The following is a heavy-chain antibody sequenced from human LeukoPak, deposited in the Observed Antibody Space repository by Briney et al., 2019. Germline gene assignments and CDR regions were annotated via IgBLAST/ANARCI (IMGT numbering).Heavy chain of an antibody. D-gene: IGHD3-22*01. Sequence: GGSLRLSCAASGFTFSSYGMHWVRQAPGKGLEWVAVIWYDGSNKYYADSVKGRFTTSRDNSKNTLYLQMNSLRAEDTAVYYCAKEQYYYDSSGYYPLFDYWGQGTLVTVSS. CDR1: GFTFSSYG. CDR2: IWYDGSNK. V-gene: IGHV3-33*06. J-gene: IGHJ4*02. CDR3: AKEQYYYDSSGYYPLFDY.